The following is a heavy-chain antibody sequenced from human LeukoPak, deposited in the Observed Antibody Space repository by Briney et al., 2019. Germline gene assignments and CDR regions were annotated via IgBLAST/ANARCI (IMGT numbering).Heavy chain of an antibody. D-gene: IGHD3-16*02. CDR1: GYTFTSYD. V-gene: IGHV1-8*01. J-gene: IGHJ5*02. CDR3: ARVLTGYDYVWGSYRLNWFDP. CDR2: MNPNSGNT. Sequence: ASVKVSCKASGYTFTSYDINWVRQATGQGLEWMGWMNPNSGNTGYAQKFQGRVTMTRNTSISTAYMELSSLRSEDTAVYYCARVLTGYDYVWGSYRLNWFDPWGQGTLVTVSS.